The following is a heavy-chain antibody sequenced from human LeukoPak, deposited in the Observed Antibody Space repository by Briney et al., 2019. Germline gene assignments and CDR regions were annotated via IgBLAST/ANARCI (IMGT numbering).Heavy chain of an antibody. V-gene: IGHV1-3*01. CDR1: GYTFTSYA. D-gene: IGHD2-15*01. CDR2: INAGNGNT. Sequence: ASVKVSCKASGYTFTSYAMHWVRQAPGQRLEWMGWINAGNGNTKYSQKFQGRVTITRDTSASTAYMELSSLRSEDTAVYYCARVLGYCSGGSCCPSALDAFDIWGQGTMVTVSS. J-gene: IGHJ3*02. CDR3: ARVLGYCSGGSCCPSALDAFDI.